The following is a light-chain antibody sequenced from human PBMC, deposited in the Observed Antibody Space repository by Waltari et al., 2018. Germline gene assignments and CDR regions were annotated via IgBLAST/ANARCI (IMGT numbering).Light chain of an antibody. J-gene: IGLJ3*02. V-gene: IGLV2-23*01. CDR1: SSAVGNNKL. Sequence: QSALTQPASVSGSPGQSITISCIGPSSAVGNNKLVSWYQHHPGKAPKLLIYEDTKRPSGVSNRFSGSASGNTASLTISGLQADDEADYYCCSYAGSAVFGGGTKLTVV. CDR2: EDT. CDR3: CSYAGSAV.